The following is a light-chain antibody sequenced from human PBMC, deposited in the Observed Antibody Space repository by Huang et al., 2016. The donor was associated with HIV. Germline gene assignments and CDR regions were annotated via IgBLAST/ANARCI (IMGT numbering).Light chain of an antibody. CDR3: QQYENLHT. Sequence: DIQMTQSLSSLSAFVGDRVTFTCQASQDISNYLHWYQQKPGKATKLLIYDASNLETRVPSRFSGSGSGTDFTLISSSLQPEDIATYYCQQYENLHTFGQGTKLEIK. CDR2: DAS. J-gene: IGKJ2*01. CDR1: QDISNY. V-gene: IGKV1-33*01.